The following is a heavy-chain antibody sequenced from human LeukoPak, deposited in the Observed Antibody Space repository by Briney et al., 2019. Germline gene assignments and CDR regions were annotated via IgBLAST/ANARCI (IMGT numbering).Heavy chain of an antibody. D-gene: IGHD5-24*01. CDR2: IWYDGSEK. V-gene: IGHV3-33*01. Sequence: PGRSLRLSCAASGFTLSSHGMHWVRQAPGKGLEWVAVIWYDGSEKYYADSVKGRFTISRDNSKNTLYLQMNSLRGEDTAVYYCARWADGRRLDYWGQGALVTVSS. CDR1: GFTLSSHG. CDR3: ARWADGRRLDY. J-gene: IGHJ4*02.